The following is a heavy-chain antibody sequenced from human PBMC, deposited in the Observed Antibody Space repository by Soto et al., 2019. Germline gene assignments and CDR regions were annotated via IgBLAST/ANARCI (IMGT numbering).Heavy chain of an antibody. CDR2: IYWDDDK. J-gene: IGHJ6*02. V-gene: IGHV2-5*02. CDR1: GFSLSTSGVG. D-gene: IGHD2-15*01. CDR3: AHVLVVVATYGMDV. Sequence: SGPTLVNPTQTLTLTCTFSGFSLSTSGVGVGWIRQPPGKALEWLALIYWDDDKRYSPSLTSRLTITKDTSKNQVVLTMTNMDPVDTATYYCAHVLVVVATYGMDVWGQGTTVTAP.